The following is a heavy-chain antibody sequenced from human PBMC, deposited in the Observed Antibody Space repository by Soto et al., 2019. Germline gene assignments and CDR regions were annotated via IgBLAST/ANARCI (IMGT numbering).Heavy chain of an antibody. CDR3: ARRVAYYDILTGYYYYYYGMDV. D-gene: IGHD3-9*01. Sequence: SETLSLTCTVSGGSISSYYWSWIRQPPGKGLEWIGYIYYSGSTNYNPSLKSRVTISVDTSKNQFSLELSSVTAADTAVYYCARRVAYYDILTGYYYYYYGMDVWGQGTTVTVSS. CDR1: GGSISSYY. CDR2: IYYSGST. J-gene: IGHJ6*02. V-gene: IGHV4-59*01.